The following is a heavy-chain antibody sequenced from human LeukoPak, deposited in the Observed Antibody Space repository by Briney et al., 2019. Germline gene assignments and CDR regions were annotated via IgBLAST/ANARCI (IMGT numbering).Heavy chain of an antibody. V-gene: IGHV4-39*01. J-gene: IGHJ6*02. D-gene: IGHD1-26*01. CDR1: GGSISSDVHY. CDR3: TRRGSGNGGTYAGMDV. Sequence: PSETLSLTCTVAGGSISSDVHYWDWIRQAPGKGLEWIGSLLYNGNTWYNPSLESRVTISVDTSENQFSLRLTSVNAADTALYFCTRRGSGNGGTYAGMDVWGPGTSVTVSS. CDR2: LLYNGNT.